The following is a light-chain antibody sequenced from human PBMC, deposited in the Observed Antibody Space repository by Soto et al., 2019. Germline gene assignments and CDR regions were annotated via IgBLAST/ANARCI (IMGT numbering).Light chain of an antibody. CDR3: QHTYSTPRT. Sequence: ASQSLSTYLNLYQSTPGKAPKFLIYGASNLETGVPSRFSGSGSGTDFTLTITSLQPEDSATYYCQHTYSTPRTSCQGTMVDI. V-gene: IGKV1-39*01. CDR1: QSLSTY. CDR2: GAS. J-gene: IGKJ1*01.